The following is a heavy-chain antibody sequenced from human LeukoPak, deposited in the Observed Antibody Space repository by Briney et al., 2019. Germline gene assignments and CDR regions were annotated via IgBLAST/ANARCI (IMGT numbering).Heavy chain of an antibody. CDR1: GGSISGAYY. V-gene: IGHV4-31*03. J-gene: IGHJ4*02. D-gene: IGHD4-23*01. CDR3: ARHADYGGYLDY. CDR2: IYYSGTT. Sequence: SETLSLTCSVSGGSISGAYYWSWIRQHPGKGLEYFGYIYYSGTTYYNPSLRSRVTISVDTSKNQFSLKLNSVTAADTAVYYCARHADYGGYLDYWGQGTLVTVSS.